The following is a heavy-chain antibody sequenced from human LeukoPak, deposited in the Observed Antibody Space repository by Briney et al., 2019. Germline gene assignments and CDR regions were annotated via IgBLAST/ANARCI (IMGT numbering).Heavy chain of an antibody. CDR2: INHSGST. D-gene: IGHD3-3*01. CDR1: GGSFSGYY. V-gene: IGHV4-34*01. J-gene: IGHJ4*02. Sequence: SETLSLTCAVYGGSFSGYYWSWVRQPPGKGLEWIGEINHSGSTNYNPSLKSRVTISVDTSKNQFSLKLSSVTAADTAVNCFRGAGGAYYYFWSGYYTPCFDYWGQGTLVTVSS. CDR3: RGAGGAYYYFWSGYYTPCFDY.